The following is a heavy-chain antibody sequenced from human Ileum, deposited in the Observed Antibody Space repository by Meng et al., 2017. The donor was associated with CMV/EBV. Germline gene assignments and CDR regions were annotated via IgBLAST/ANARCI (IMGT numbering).Heavy chain of an antibody. V-gene: IGHV4-61*02. CDR1: GGSLGGGYY. D-gene: IGHD6-19*01. J-gene: IGHJ4*02. CDR3: ARDSAWLIDQ. CDR2: IYTSGST. Sequence: QVQLQESGPGLVKPSQTLSLTCTVSGGSLGGGYYWNWIRQPAGKGLEWIGRIYTSGSTNYNPSLKRRFTISVDTSKNQFSLNLTSVTAADTAVYYCARDSAWLIDQWGQGTLVTVSS.